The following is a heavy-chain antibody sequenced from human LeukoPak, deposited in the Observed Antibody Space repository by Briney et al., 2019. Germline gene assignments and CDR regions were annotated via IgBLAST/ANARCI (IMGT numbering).Heavy chain of an antibody. Sequence: SETLSLTCTVSGGSISSYYWSWIRQPPGKGLEWIGYIYYSGSTNYNPSLKSRVTISVDTSKNQFSLKLSSVTAADTAVYYCARLVRGVPSFYYYYGMDVWGQGATVTVSS. J-gene: IGHJ6*02. CDR1: GGSISSYY. D-gene: IGHD3-10*01. CDR3: ARLVRGVPSFYYYYGMDV. CDR2: IYYSGST. V-gene: IGHV4-59*01.